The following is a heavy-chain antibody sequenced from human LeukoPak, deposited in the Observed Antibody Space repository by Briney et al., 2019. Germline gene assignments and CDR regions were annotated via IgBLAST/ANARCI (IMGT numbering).Heavy chain of an antibody. Sequence: PGGSLRLSCVASGFTFTSSWMSWVRQAPGKGLEWVANIKQDGSEKNYVDSVKGRFTISRDNAENSLYLQMNSLRAEDTAVYYCAKDPPPPWSIVVVTSPFDYWGQGTLVTVSS. V-gene: IGHV3-7*03. CDR3: AKDPPPPWSIVVVTSPFDY. J-gene: IGHJ4*02. D-gene: IGHD2-21*02. CDR1: GFTFTSSW. CDR2: IKQDGSEK.